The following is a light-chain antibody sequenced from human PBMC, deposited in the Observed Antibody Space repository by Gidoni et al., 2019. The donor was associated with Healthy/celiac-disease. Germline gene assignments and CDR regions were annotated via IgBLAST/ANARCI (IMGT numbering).Light chain of an antibody. CDR1: QDMRHY. V-gene: IGKV1-33*01. CDR2: DAS. Sequence: DMQMTASPSSLSASVGDRVTSTCQASQDMRHYFNWYQQKPAKATRPLIYDASNLATGVPSRFSGSGSGTDFTFTISSLQPEDIATYYCQQYDNLPLTFGGGTKVEIK. J-gene: IGKJ4*01. CDR3: QQYDNLPLT.